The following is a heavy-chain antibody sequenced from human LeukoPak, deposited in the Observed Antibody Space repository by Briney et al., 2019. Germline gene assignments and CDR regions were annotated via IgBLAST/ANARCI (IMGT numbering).Heavy chain of an antibody. CDR3: ARDCSGRDSSGYQDGVDY. J-gene: IGHJ4*02. Sequence: ASVKVSCKASGYTFTSYYMHWVRQAPGQGLEWMGIINPSGGSTSYAQKFQGRVTMTRDTSTSTVYMELSSLRSEDTAVYYCARDCSGRDSSGYQDGVDYWGQGTLVTVSS. CDR2: INPSGGST. D-gene: IGHD3-22*01. CDR1: GYTFTSYY. V-gene: IGHV1-46*01.